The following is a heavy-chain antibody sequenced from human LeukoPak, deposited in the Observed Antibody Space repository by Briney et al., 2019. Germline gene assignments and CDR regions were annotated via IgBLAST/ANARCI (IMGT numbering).Heavy chain of an antibody. Sequence: SQTLSLTCTVSGGSLSSGGYYWSWIRQPPGKGLEWIGYIYHSGSTYYNPSLKSRVTISVDRSKNQFSLRLSSVTAADTAVYYCARGGLFGELFFDYWGQGTLVTVSS. J-gene: IGHJ4*02. D-gene: IGHD3-10*02. CDR3: ARGGLFGELFFDY. V-gene: IGHV4-30-2*01. CDR2: IYHSGST. CDR1: GGSLSSGGYY.